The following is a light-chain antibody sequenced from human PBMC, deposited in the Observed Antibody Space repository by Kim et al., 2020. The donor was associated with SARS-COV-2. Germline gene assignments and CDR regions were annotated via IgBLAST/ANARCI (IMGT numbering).Light chain of an antibody. CDR3: QQYYSLPLT. CDR1: QSVLHRSTNKNH. CDR2: WAS. Sequence: DIVMTQSPDSLAVSLGERATINCKSSQSVLHRSTNKNHLAWYQQKPGQPPKLLISWASTRESGVPDRFSGSGSGTDFTLTISSLQAEDVAVYYCQQYYSLPLTFGGGTKVDIK. V-gene: IGKV4-1*01. J-gene: IGKJ4*01.